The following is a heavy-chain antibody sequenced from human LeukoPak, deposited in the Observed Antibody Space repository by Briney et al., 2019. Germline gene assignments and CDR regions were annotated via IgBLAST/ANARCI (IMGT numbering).Heavy chain of an antibody. CDR3: ARAFLRGYSYGYFGY. CDR1: GFTFSSYA. J-gene: IGHJ4*02. V-gene: IGHV3-30*04. D-gene: IGHD5-18*01. CDR2: ISYDGSNK. Sequence: GRSLRLSCAASGFTFSSYAMHWVRQAPGKGLEWGAVISYDGSNKYYADSVKGRFTISRDNSKNTLYLQMNSLRAEDTAVYYCARAFLRGYSYGYFGYWGQGTLVTVSS.